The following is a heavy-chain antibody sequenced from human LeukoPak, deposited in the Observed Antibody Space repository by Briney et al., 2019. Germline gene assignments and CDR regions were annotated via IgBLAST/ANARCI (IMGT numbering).Heavy chain of an antibody. CDR3: ARGILEWLFNWFDP. Sequence: SQTLSLTCTVSGGSISSGGYYWSWIRQHPGKGLEWIGYIYYSGSTYYNPSLKSRVTISVDTSKNQFSLKLSSVTAADTAVYYCARGILEWLFNWFDPWGQGTLVTVSS. J-gene: IGHJ5*02. CDR2: IYYSGST. D-gene: IGHD3-3*01. CDR1: GGSISSGGYY. V-gene: IGHV4-31*03.